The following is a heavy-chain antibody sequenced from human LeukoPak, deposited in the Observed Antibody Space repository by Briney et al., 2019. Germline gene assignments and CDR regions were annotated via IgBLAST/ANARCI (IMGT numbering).Heavy chain of an antibody. J-gene: IGHJ4*02. CDR3: ARGKGRGDY. V-gene: IGHV4-34*01. Sequence: SETLSLTCAVYGGSFSGYYWSWIRQPPGKGLERIGEINHSGSTNYNPSLKSRVTISVDTSKNQFSLKLSSVTAADTAVYYCARGKGRGDYWGQGTLVTVSS. CDR2: INHSGST. CDR1: GGSFSGYY.